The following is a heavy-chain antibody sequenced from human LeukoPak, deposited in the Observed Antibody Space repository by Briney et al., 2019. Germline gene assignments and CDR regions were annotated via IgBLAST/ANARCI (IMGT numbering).Heavy chain of an antibody. J-gene: IGHJ4*02. V-gene: IGHV4-59*01. CDR3: ARGYFDPAGYSNPFDS. CDR1: GASIGSSY. D-gene: IGHD3-9*01. Sequence: PSETLSLTCTVSGASIGSSYWSWIRQSPAKRLEWIGYVHYTGGTNYNPSLKSRVTISVDTSKNQFSLILTSVTAADTAMYYCARGYFDPAGYSNPFDSWGQGALVTVSS. CDR2: VHYTGGT.